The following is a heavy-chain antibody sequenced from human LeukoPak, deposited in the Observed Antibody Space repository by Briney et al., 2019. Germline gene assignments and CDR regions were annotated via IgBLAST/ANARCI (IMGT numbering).Heavy chain of an antibody. D-gene: IGHD3-10*01. J-gene: IGHJ4*02. CDR3: ARDFSGAIDY. V-gene: IGHV3-74*01. Sequence: PGGSLRLSCVASGFPLSSYWMHWVRQAPGKGLVWVSRIYSDGSGISYGDSVRGRFTISRDNAKNTLYLQMNSLRAEDTAVYYCARDFSGAIDYWGQGTQVTVSS. CDR2: IYSDGSGI. CDR1: GFPLSSYW.